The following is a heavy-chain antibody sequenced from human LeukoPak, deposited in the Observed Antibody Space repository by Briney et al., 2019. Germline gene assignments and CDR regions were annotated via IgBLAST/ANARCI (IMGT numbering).Heavy chain of an antibody. Sequence: GGSLRLSCAASGFTFRSYGMHWVRQAPGKGLEWVTFIQYGGSNKYYADSVKGRFTVSRDNSKDTLYLQMSSLRAEDTAVYYCAEDYGGNLGQGTLVTVSS. CDR3: AEDYGGN. CDR1: GFTFRSYG. CDR2: IQYGGSNK. J-gene: IGHJ4*02. V-gene: IGHV3-30*02. D-gene: IGHD4-23*01.